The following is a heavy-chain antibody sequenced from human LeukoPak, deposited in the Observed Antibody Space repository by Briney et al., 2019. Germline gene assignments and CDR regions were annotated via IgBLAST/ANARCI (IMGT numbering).Heavy chain of an antibody. Sequence: ASVKVSCKASGFTITSYYMHWVRQAPGQGLEWMGIINPSGGSTSYPQKFQGRVTMTRDTSTSTVYMELSSLRSEDTAVYYCACVERGAFDIWGQGTLVTVSS. CDR2: INPSGGST. J-gene: IGHJ3*02. CDR1: GFTITSYY. D-gene: IGHD2-21*01. CDR3: ACVERGAFDI. V-gene: IGHV1-46*03.